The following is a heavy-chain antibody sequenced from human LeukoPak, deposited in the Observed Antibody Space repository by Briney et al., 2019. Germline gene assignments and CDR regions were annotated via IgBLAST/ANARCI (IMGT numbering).Heavy chain of an antibody. J-gene: IGHJ3*02. CDR3: ARDEVVPDAFDI. D-gene: IGHD3-22*01. V-gene: IGHV1-18*01. CDR2: ISAYNGNT. Sequence: ASVKVSCKASGYTFTSYGISWVRQAPGQGLEWMGWISAYNGNTKYSQKFQGRVTITRDTSASTAYMELSSLRSEDTAVYYCARDEVVPDAFDIWGQGTMVTVSS. CDR1: GYTFTSYG.